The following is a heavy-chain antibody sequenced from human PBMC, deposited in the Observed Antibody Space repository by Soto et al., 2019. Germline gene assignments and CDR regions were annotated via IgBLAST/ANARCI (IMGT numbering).Heavy chain of an antibody. V-gene: IGHV3-21*01. CDR3: ARDAVALADSPFDY. D-gene: IGHD6-19*01. CDR1: GFTFSSYG. CDR2: ISGTSSSYI. J-gene: IGHJ4*02. Sequence: EVQLVESGGGPVKPGGSLRLSCAASGFTFSSYGMNWVRQAPGKGLEWVSSISGTSSSYIYYADSVKGRFTITRDDAKNSLYLQMNSLRAEDTAVYLCARDAVALADSPFDYWGQGTLVTVSS.